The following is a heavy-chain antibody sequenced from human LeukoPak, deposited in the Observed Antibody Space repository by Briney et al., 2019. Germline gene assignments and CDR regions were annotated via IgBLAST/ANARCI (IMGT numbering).Heavy chain of an antibody. CDR1: GFTFSIST. Sequence: PGGSLRLSCAASGFTFSISTMNWVRQAPGKGLEWVSSISSSSSYIYYADSVKGRFTISRDNAKNSLYLQMNGLRAEDTAVYYCARLQLGGFDYWGQGTLVTVSS. CDR3: ARLQLGGFDY. V-gene: IGHV3-21*01. D-gene: IGHD5-24*01. J-gene: IGHJ4*02. CDR2: ISSSSSYI.